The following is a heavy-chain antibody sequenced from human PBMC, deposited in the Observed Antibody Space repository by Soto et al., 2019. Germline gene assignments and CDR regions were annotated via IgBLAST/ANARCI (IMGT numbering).Heavy chain of an antibody. CDR2: IYYSGST. D-gene: IGHD2-8*01. CDR1: GGSVSSGSYY. CDR3: ARSPSSLLYAYFDY. Sequence: PSETLSLTCTVSGGSVSSGSYYWSWIRQPPGKGLEWIGYIYYSGSTNYNPSLKSRVTLSVDTSKNQFSLKLSSVTAADTAVYYCARSPSSLLYAYFDYWGQGTLVTVSS. V-gene: IGHV4-61*01. J-gene: IGHJ4*02.